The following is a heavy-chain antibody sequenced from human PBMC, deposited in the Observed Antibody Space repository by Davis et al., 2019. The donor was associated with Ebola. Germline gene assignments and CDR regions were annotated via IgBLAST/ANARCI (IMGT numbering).Heavy chain of an antibody. D-gene: IGHD3-22*01. CDR1: GFSLSTSGVA. V-gene: IGHV2-5*02. Sequence: SGPTLVKPTQTLTLTCTFSGFSLSTSGVAVGWIRQPPGKALEWLALIYWDDDKRYSPSLKSGLTIIKDTSKNQVVLTMTNMDPVDTARYYCAHSSRFYYDSSGYPLYGMDVWGQGTTVTVSS. J-gene: IGHJ6*02. CDR3: AHSSRFYYDSSGYPLYGMDV. CDR2: IYWDDDK.